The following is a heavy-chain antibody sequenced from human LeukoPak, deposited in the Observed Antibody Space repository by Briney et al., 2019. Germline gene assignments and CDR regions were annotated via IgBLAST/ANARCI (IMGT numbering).Heavy chain of an antibody. CDR1: GFTCSSYV. D-gene: IGHD5-12*01. CDR3: AKDYSGYECGDY. J-gene: IGHJ4*02. V-gene: IGHV3-23*01. Sequence: GGSLRLSCAASGFTCSSYVMSWVRQAPGKGLEWVSSIRGSGGGTYYADSVKGRFTISRDNSKNTLYLQMNSLRAEDTALYYCAKDYSGYECGDYWGQGTLVTVSS. CDR2: IRGSGGGT.